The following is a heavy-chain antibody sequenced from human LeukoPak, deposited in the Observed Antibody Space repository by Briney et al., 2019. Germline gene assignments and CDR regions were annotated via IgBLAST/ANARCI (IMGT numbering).Heavy chain of an antibody. CDR2: ISYDGSNK. CDR3: ARDGEAGQWLYYFDY. CDR1: GFTFSSYA. D-gene: IGHD6-19*01. Sequence: GGSLRLSCAASGFTFSSYAMHWVRQAPGKGLEWVAVISYDGSNKYYADSVKGRFTISRDNSKNTLYLQMNSLRAEDTAVYYCARDGEAGQWLYYFDYWGQGTLVTVSS. J-gene: IGHJ4*02. V-gene: IGHV3-30*04.